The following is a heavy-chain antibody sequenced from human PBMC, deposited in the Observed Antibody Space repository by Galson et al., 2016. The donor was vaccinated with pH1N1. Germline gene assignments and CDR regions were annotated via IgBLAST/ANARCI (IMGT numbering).Heavy chain of an antibody. CDR2: IYYTGNA. CDR3: ARRGFTYGKDAFDL. Sequence: LSLTCAVSGDSIKIGHYWAWIRQSPGKGLEWIGSIYYTGNAYYNPSLKSRVTMSVDTSKHNFSLKVASVTAADTAVYYCARRGFTYGKDAFDLWGQGTVVTVSS. CDR1: GDSIKIGHY. D-gene: IGHD5-18*01. V-gene: IGHV4-38-2*01. J-gene: IGHJ3*01.